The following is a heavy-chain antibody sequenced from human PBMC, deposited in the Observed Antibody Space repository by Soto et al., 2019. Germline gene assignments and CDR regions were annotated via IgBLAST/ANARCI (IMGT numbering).Heavy chain of an antibody. CDR1: GYSFAGYW. CDR2: IDPSDSQT. Sequence: PGESLKISCKGSGYSFAGYWITWVRQKPGKGLEWMGRIDPSDSQTYYSPSFRGHVTISVTKSITTVFLQWSSLRASDTAMYYCARRMGSSLGAGANDAFDIWGQGTMVTVSS. V-gene: IGHV5-10-1*01. D-gene: IGHD6-6*01. J-gene: IGHJ3*02. CDR3: ARRMGSSLGAGANDAFDI.